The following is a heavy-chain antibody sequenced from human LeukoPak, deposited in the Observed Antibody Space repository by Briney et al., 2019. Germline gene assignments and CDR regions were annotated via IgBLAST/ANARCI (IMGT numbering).Heavy chain of an antibody. D-gene: IGHD5-18*01. CDR2: IYYSGST. CDR3: ARLVRGYSYGRGWYFDL. V-gene: IGHV4-39*01. Sequence: SETLSLTCTVSGGSISSSSYYWGWIRQPPGKGLEWIGSIYYSGSTYYNPSLKSRVTISVDTSKNQFSLKLSSVTAADTAVYCCARLVRGYSYGRGWYFDLWGRGTLVTVSS. CDR1: GGSISSSSYY. J-gene: IGHJ2*01.